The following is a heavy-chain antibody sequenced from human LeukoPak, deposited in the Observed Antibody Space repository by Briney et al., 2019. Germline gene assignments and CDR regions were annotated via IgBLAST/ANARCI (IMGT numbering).Heavy chain of an antibody. V-gene: IGHV4-39*01. CDR3: ARHRHIVGARDAWFDP. CDR2: IYYSGST. CDR1: GGSISSSSYY. D-gene: IGHD1-26*01. Sequence: SETLSLTCTVSGGSISSSSYYWGWIRQPPGKGLEWIGSIYYSGSTYYNPSLKSRVTISVDTSKNQFSLKLSSVTAADTAVYYCARHRHIVGARDAWFDPWGQGTLVTVSS. J-gene: IGHJ5*02.